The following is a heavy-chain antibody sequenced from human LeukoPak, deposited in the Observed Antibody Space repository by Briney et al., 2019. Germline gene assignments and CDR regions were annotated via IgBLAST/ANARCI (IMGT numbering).Heavy chain of an antibody. D-gene: IGHD6-19*01. CDR3: ARAGEVYNSGSYLEY. CDR2: FIPVFGPA. V-gene: IGHV1-69*13. Sequence: SVKISCKASGGTFSNYAVSWVRQAPGQGLEWMGGFIPVFGPANYAQKFQGRVTITADESTSTAYMELSSLRSEDTAVYYCARAGEVYNSGSYLEYWGQGTLVTVSS. CDR1: GGTFSNYA. J-gene: IGHJ4*02.